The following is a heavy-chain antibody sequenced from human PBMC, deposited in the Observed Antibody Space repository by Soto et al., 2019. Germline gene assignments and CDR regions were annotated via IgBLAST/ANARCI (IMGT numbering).Heavy chain of an antibody. Sequence: ASVKVACKASGYTFTSRYMHWVRQAPRQGLEWMGIINPSDGSTTYAQQFQGRVTITADESTSTAYMELSSLRSEDTAVYYCARHDCISSSCYYYYYYVMDVWGQGTTVTVSS. D-gene: IGHD2-2*01. CDR3: ARHDCISSSCYYYYYYVMDV. CDR2: INPSDGST. J-gene: IGHJ6*02. CDR1: GYTFTSRY. V-gene: IGHV1-46*01.